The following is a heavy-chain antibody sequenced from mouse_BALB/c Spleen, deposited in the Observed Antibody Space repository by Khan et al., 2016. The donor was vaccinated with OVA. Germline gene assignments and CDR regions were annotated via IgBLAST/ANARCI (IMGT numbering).Heavy chain of an antibody. Sequence: EVELVESGGGLVQPGGSRKLSCAASGFTFSRFGMHWVRQAPEKGLEWVAYISSGSSSIYYADTVKGRFTLSRDNPKNTLFLQMTSRRSEDTGMYYCARDSNFDYWGQGTTLTVSS. V-gene: IGHV5-17*02. CDR3: ARDSNFDY. J-gene: IGHJ2*01. CDR2: ISSGSSSI. CDR1: GFTFSRFG.